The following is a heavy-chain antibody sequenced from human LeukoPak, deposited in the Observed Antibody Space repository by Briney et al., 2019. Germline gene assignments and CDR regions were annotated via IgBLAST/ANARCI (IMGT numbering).Heavy chain of an antibody. CDR1: GFTFSSYW. D-gene: IGHD6-13*01. CDR2: IKQDGSEK. Sequence: PGGSLRLSCAASGFTFSSYWMSWVRQAPGKGLEWVGNIKQDGSEKYYVDSVKGRFTISRDNAKNSLYLQMNSLRAEDTAVYYCARDRDAYSSSWYFSFDYWGQGTLVTVSS. CDR3: ARDRDAYSSSWYFSFDY. V-gene: IGHV3-7*01. J-gene: IGHJ4*02.